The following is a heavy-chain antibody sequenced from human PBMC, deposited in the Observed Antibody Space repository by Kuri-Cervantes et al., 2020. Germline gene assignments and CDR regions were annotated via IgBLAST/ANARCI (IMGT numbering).Heavy chain of an antibody. Sequence: SETLSLTCAVYGGSFSGYYWSWIRQPPGKGLEWIGYIYYSGSTNYNPSLKSRVTISVDTSKNQFSLKLSSVTAADTAVYYCARASQEELRLLWGQGTLVTVSS. CDR1: GGSFSGYY. V-gene: IGHV4-59*01. CDR3: ARASQEELRLL. D-gene: IGHD1-7*01. CDR2: IYYSGST. J-gene: IGHJ4*02.